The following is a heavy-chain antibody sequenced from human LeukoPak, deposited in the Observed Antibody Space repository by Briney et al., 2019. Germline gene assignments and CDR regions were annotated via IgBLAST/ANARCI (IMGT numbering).Heavy chain of an antibody. CDR1: GFTFSSYW. V-gene: IGHV3-7*03. D-gene: IGHD2-21*02. J-gene: IGHJ4*02. CDR3: ARARVVTKWIDY. CDR2: INHNGNVN. Sequence: PGGSLRLSCAASGFTFSSYWMNWARQAPGKGLEWVASINHNGNVNYYVDSVKGRFTISRDNAKNSLYLQMNSLRAEDTAVYYCARARVVTKWIDYWGQGTLVTVSS.